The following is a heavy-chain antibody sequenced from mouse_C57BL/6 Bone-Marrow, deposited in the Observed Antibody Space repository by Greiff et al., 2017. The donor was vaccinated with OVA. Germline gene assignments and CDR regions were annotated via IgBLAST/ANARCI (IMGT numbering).Heavy chain of an antibody. Sequence: VQLQQSGAELAKPGASVKLSCKASGYTFTSYWMHWVKQRPGQGLEWIGYINPSSGYTKYNQKFKDKATLTAYKSSSTAYMQLSSLTYEDSAVYYCARVTGGWYFDVWGTGTTVTVSS. V-gene: IGHV1-7*01. CDR3: ARVTGGWYFDV. CDR1: GYTFTSYW. J-gene: IGHJ1*03. D-gene: IGHD4-1*01. CDR2: INPSSGYT.